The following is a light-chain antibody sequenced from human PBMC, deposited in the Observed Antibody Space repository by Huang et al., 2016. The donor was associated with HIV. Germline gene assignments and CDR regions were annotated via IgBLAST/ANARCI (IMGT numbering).Light chain of an antibody. CDR3: MQGTHWPPRT. J-gene: IGKJ1*01. CDR2: KVS. CDR1: QTLVHTDGNTY. V-gene: IGKV2-30*02. Sequence: DVIMTQSPLLLPVTLGQPAAISCRSSQTLVHTDGNTYLNWFLQRPGQSPRRLIYKVSNRDTGVPDRFTGGGSGIEVTLTISRVEAEDVGIYYCMQGTHWPPRTFGQGTNMEI.